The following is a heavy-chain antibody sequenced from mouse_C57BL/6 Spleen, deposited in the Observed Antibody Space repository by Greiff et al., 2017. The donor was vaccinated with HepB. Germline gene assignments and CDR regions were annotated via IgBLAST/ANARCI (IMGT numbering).Heavy chain of an antibody. Sequence: EVNVVESEGGLVQPGSSMKLSCTASGFTFSDYYMAWVRQVPEKGLEWVANINYDGSSTYYLDSLKSRFIISRDNAKNILYLQMSSLKSEDTATYYCARDQGYYGNYEGLWYFDVWGTGTTVTVSS. J-gene: IGHJ1*03. CDR1: GFTFSDYY. V-gene: IGHV5-16*01. CDR3: ARDQGYYGNYEGLWYFDV. D-gene: IGHD2-1*01. CDR2: INYDGSST.